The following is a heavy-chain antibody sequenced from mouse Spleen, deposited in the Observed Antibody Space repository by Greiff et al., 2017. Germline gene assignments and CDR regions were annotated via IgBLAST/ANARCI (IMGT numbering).Heavy chain of an antibody. CDR1: GYSFTNHY. V-gene: IGHV1-66*01. D-gene: IGHD2-14*01. CDR2: IHPGGIDA. J-gene: IGHJ3*01. CDR3: ARRDYRYGWFAY. Sequence: QVQLQQSGPELVKPGTSVKISCKASGYSFTNHYIHWVKQRPGQGLEWIGWIHPGGIDAKYSDKFWGKAKLTTDKSSSTAYIHLSSLTSEDSAVYYCARRDYRYGWFAYWGQGTLVTVSA.